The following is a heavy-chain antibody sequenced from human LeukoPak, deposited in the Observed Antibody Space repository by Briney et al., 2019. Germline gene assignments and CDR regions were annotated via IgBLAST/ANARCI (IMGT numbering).Heavy chain of an antibody. CDR3: ARGWRAIAVAGNLGY. Sequence: ASLTVSCTAYGYTFTSYAMTWVRQAPGQGLEWIGWINTNTGNPTYAQGFTGRFVFSLDTSVSTAYLQISSLKAEDTAVYYCARGWRAIAVAGNLGYWGQGTLVTVSS. CDR2: INTNTGNP. CDR1: GYTFTSYA. D-gene: IGHD6-19*01. J-gene: IGHJ4*02. V-gene: IGHV7-4-1*02.